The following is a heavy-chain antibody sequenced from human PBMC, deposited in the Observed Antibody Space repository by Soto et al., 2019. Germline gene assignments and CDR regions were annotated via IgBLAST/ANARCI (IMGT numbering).Heavy chain of an antibody. V-gene: IGHV4-4*02. Sequence: SETLSLTCAVSGGSISSSNWWSWVRQPPGKGLEWIGEIYHSGSTNYNPSLKSRVTISVDKSKNQFSLKLSSVTAADTAVYYFASTHGEWDYYYYGRDVRGQGTTVTDSS. J-gene: IGHJ6*02. CDR2: IYHSGST. CDR1: GGSISSSNW. D-gene: IGHD1-26*01. CDR3: ASTHGEWDYYYYGRDV.